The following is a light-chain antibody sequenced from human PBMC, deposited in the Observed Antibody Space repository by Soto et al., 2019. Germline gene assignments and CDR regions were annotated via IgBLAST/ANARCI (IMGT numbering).Light chain of an antibody. CDR3: QQYDNLPLT. Sequence: DIQMTQSPSSLSASVGDRVTISCQASQDIKIYLNWYQQKSGKAPKLLIYDASDLETGVPSRFSGSGSGTDFTFTINSLQPEDIATYYCQQYDNLPLTFGGGTKVDI. V-gene: IGKV1-33*01. CDR2: DAS. J-gene: IGKJ4*01. CDR1: QDIKIY.